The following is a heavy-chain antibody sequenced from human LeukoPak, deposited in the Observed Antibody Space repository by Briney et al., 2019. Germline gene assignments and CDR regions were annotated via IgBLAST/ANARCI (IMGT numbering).Heavy chain of an antibody. Sequence: SETLSLTCSVSGASISSSYWSWIRQPPGKGLEVIGYIYYTGITNYNPSLKSRVTISLDTSKNQFSLKLRSVTAADTAMYYCARDLVTVTKGFDIWGQGTMVSVSS. J-gene: IGHJ3*02. CDR2: IYYTGIT. V-gene: IGHV4-59*13. D-gene: IGHD4-17*01. CDR3: ARDLVTVTKGFDI. CDR1: GASISSSY.